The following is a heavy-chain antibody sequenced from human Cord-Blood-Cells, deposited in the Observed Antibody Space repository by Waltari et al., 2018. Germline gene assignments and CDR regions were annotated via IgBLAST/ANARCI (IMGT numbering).Heavy chain of an antibody. Sequence: QLQLQESGPGLVKPSETLSLTCTVAGGSLSSSSYYWGWSRQPPGKGLEWIGSIYYSGSTYYNPSLKSRVTISVDTSKNQFSLKLSSVTAADTAVYYCARHDAIGELLDYWGQGTLVTVSS. CDR2: IYYSGST. V-gene: IGHV4-39*01. CDR1: GGSLSSSSYY. J-gene: IGHJ4*02. CDR3: ARHDAIGELLDY. D-gene: IGHD1-7*01.